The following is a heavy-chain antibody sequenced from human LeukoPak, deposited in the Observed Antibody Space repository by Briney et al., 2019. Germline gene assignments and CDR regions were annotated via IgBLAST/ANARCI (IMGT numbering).Heavy chain of an antibody. CDR1: GGSFSGYY. V-gene: IGHV4-34*01. Sequence: SETLSLTCAVYGGSFSGYYWSWIRQPPGKGLEWIGEINHNGSTNYNPSLKSRVTISVDTSKNQFSLKLSSVTAADTAVYYCAARYSSGWYSFNWFDPWGQGTLVTVSS. CDR3: AARYSSGWYSFNWFDP. D-gene: IGHD6-19*01. CDR2: INHNGST. J-gene: IGHJ5*02.